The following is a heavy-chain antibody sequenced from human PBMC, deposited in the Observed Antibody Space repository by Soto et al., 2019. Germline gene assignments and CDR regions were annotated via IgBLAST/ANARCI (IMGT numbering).Heavy chain of an antibody. J-gene: IGHJ5*02. Sequence: SETLSLTCAVHGGSFIGYYWRWIRQPPGKGLEWIGEINHSGSTNYNPPLKSRVTISVDRAKNQFSLKLSSVTAADTAVYYCARGHRGVVTPRWFDPWGQGTLVTVSS. D-gene: IGHD2-21*02. CDR2: INHSGST. V-gene: IGHV4-34*01. CDR3: ARGHRGVVTPRWFDP. CDR1: GGSFIGYY.